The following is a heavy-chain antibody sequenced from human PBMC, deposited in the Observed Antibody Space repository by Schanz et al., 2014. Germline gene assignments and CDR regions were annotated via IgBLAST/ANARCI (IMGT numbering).Heavy chain of an antibody. CDR1: GYIFINSG. J-gene: IGHJ4*02. CDR2: ISVYNHNK. D-gene: IGHD3-3*01. Sequence: QIQLVQSGPEVKKPGATVKVSCKASGYIFINSGISWVRQAPGQGLEWMGWISVYNHNKEYDQKFQGRVTMTTDTSSSTACMALTDLRSDDTDVYYCARDRRFYDRDDLYYFDSWGQGTLGTVSS. V-gene: IGHV1-18*01. CDR3: ARDRRFYDRDDLYYFDS.